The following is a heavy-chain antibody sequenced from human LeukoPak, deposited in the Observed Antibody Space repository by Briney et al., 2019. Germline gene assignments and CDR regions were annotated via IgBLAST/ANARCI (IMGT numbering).Heavy chain of an antibody. V-gene: IGHV3-53*01. J-gene: IGHJ4*02. CDR1: GFTVNNNY. D-gene: IGHD3-22*01. CDR2: IYSGSSK. Sequence: GGSLRLSCAASGFTVNNNYMNGVRQAPGKGLEWVAVIYSGSSKYYADSVKGRFTISRDISKNTLYLQMNSLRAEDTAVYYCARAYYYDSSGKTPAGYWGQGTLVTVSS. CDR3: ARAYYYDSSGKTPAGY.